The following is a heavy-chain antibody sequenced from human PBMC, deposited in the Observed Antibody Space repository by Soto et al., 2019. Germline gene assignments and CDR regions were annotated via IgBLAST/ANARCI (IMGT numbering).Heavy chain of an antibody. V-gene: IGHV4-31*03. Sequence: SETLSLTCTVSGGSISSGGYYWSWIRQHPGKGLEWIGYIYYSGSTYYNPSLKSRVTISVDTSKNQFSLKLSSVTAADTAVYYCARAKDIVLMVYALPNWFDPWGRGTLVTVSS. D-gene: IGHD2-8*01. J-gene: IGHJ5*02. CDR1: GGSISSGGYY. CDR2: IYYSGST. CDR3: ARAKDIVLMVYALPNWFDP.